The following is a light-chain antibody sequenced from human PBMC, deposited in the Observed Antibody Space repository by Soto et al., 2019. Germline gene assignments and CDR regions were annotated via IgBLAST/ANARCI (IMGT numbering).Light chain of an antibody. J-gene: IGLJ2*01. CDR1: SSNIGADYD. CDR2: NNN. CDR3: QSYDRSLTGLI. Sequence: QSVLTQPPSVSGAPGQRVTISCTGSSSNIGADYDVHWYQQLPGTAPKLLIYNNNNRPSGVPDRVSGSKSGTSASLAITGLQAEDETNYYCQSYDRSLTGLIFGGGTKLTVL. V-gene: IGLV1-40*01.